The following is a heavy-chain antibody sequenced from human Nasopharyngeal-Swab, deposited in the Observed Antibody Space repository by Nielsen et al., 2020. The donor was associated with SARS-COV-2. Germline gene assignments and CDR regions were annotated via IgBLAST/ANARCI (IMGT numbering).Heavy chain of an antibody. CDR3: ARLPMRAASGRGAFDI. D-gene: IGHD6-13*01. CDR2: IYPGDSDT. CDR1: GFNFATYW. V-gene: IGHV5-51*01. Sequence: GESLKISCEASGFNFATYWIGWVRQMPGKGLRWVGLIYPGDSDTRYSPSLQGQVTISADRSINTAYLQWSSLKASDTAMYYCARLPMRAASGRGAFDIWGQGTMVTVSS. J-gene: IGHJ3*02.